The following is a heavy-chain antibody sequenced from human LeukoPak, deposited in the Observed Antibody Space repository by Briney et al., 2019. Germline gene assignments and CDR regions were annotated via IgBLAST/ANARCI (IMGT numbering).Heavy chain of an antibody. D-gene: IGHD2-21*01. CDR3: ARAYCGGDCYLNWFDP. J-gene: IGHJ5*02. CDR2: IYYSGST. CDR1: GGSISSSSYY. Sequence: PSETLSLTCTVSGGSISSSSYYWGRIRQPPGKGLEWIGSIYYSGSTYYNPSLKSRVTISVDTSKNQFSLKLSSVTAADTAVYYCARAYCGGDCYLNWFDPWGQGTLVTASS. V-gene: IGHV4-39*01.